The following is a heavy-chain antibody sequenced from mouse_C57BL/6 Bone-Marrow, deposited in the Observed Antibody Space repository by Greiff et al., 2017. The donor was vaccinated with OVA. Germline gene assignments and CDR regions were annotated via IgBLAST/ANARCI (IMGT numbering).Heavy chain of an antibody. CDR3: ARSRGPDFDY. CDR1: GYTFTSYW. J-gene: IGHJ2*01. Sequence: QVQLQQPGAELVKPGASVKLSCKASGYTFTSYWITWVKQRPGQGLEWIGDIYPGRGSTNYNEKFKSKATLTVDTSSSTAYMQLSSLTSEDSAVYYCARSRGPDFDYWGQGTTLTVSS. V-gene: IGHV1-55*01. CDR2: IYPGRGST.